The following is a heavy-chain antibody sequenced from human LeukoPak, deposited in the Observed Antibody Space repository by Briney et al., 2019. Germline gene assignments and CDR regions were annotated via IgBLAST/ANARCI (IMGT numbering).Heavy chain of an antibody. CDR1: GGSISGYY. CDR2: IYYSGST. Sequence: SETLSLTCTVSGGSISGYYWTWLRQPPGKGLEYIGYIYYSGSTNHNPSLKSRVTISVDTSKIQFSLKLSSVTAADTAVYYCARGRYTFDYWGQGTLVTVSS. J-gene: IGHJ4*02. V-gene: IGHV4-59*01. D-gene: IGHD1-1*01. CDR3: ARGRYTFDY.